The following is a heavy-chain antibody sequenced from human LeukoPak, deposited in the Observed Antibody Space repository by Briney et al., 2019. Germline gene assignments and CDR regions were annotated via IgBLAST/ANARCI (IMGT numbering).Heavy chain of an antibody. V-gene: IGHV3-11*01. CDR2: ISSSGSTI. D-gene: IGHD3-9*01. J-gene: IGHJ3*02. CDR3: AREYYDILTGYSNAFDI. CDR1: GFTFSDYY. Sequence: PGGSLRLSCAASGFTFSDYYMSWIRQAPGKGLEWVPYISSSGSTIYYADSVKGRFTISRDNAKNSLYLQMNSLRAEDTAVYYCAREYYDILTGYSNAFDIWGQGTMVTVSS.